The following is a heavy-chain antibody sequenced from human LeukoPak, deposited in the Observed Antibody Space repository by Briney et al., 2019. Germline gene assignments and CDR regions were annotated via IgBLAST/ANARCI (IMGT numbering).Heavy chain of an antibody. CDR3: AKGGARICSSTSCYYY. V-gene: IGHV3-23*01. J-gene: IGHJ4*02. Sequence: GRSLRLSCAASGFTFSSYAMSWVRQAPGKGLEWVSAISGSGGSTYYADSVKGRFTISRDNSKNTLYLQMNSLRAGDTAVYYCAKGGARICSSTSCYYYWGQGTLVTVSS. CDR1: GFTFSSYA. D-gene: IGHD2-2*01. CDR2: ISGSGGST.